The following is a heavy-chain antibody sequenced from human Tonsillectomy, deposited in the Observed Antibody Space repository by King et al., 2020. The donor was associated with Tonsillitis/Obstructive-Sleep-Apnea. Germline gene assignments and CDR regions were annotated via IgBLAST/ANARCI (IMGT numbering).Heavy chain of an antibody. J-gene: IGHJ5*02. V-gene: IGHV4-59*08. D-gene: IGHD3-16*01. CDR3: ARRGKQIGFDL. CDR1: GGSISGYY. CDR2: IYYSGST. Sequence: VQLQESGPGLVKPSETLSLTCTVSGGSISGYYWSWIRQPPGKGLEWIGYIYYSGSTNYNPSLKSRVTISVDTSKNQFSLKLSSVTAADTAVYYWARRGKQIGFDLWGQGTLVTVSS.